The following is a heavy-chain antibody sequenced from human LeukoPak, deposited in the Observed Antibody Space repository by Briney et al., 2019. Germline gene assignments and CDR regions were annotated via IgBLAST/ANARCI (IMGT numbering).Heavy chain of an antibody. V-gene: IGHV4-59*01. CDR1: GGSIISYY. CDR2: IHYSGTT. CDR3: ARVSWFPGTSYYYMDV. J-gene: IGHJ6*03. Sequence: SETLSLTCAVYGGSIISYYWSWIRQPPGKGLVWIGYIHYSGTTNYNPSLKSRVTISVDTSKNQFSLKLSSVTAADTAVYYCARVSWFPGTSYYYMDVWGKGTTVTVSS. D-gene: IGHD1-1*01.